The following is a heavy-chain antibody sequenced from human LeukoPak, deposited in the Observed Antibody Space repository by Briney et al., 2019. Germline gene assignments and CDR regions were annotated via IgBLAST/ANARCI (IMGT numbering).Heavy chain of an antibody. J-gene: IGHJ6*03. Sequence: ASVKVSCKASGYTFTSYGISWVRQAPGQGLEWMGWISAYNGNTNYAQKLQGRVTMTTDTSTSTAYMELRSLRSDDTAVYYCARGAGEQLVQNYYYYYMDVWGKGTTVTVSS. CDR3: ARGAGEQLVQNYYYYYMDV. D-gene: IGHD6-6*01. V-gene: IGHV1-18*01. CDR1: GYTFTSYG. CDR2: ISAYNGNT.